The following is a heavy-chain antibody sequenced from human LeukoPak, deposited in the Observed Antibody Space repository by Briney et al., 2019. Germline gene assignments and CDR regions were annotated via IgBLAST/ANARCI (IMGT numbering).Heavy chain of an antibody. CDR1: GYTFTDYY. Sequence: ASVKVSCKTSGYTFTDYYIHWVRQAPGQGLEWMGWINPDSGETNSAQKFQGRVTMTGDTSISTAYMELRRVTSVDTAVYYCARDRDYSKTERGFDYWGQGTLVTVSS. J-gene: IGHJ4*02. CDR3: ARDRDYSKTERGFDY. V-gene: IGHV1-2*02. CDR2: INPDSGET. D-gene: IGHD4-11*01.